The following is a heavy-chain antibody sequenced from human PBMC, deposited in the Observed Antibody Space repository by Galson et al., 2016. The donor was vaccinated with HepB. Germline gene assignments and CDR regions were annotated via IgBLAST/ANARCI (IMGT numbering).Heavy chain of an antibody. V-gene: IGHV1-69*02. Sequence: SVKVSCKASGGTFSSYTISWVRQAPGQGLEWMGRIIPILGIANYAQKFQGRVTITADKSTSTAYMELSSLGSEDTAVYYCARVRDGNDITRGGMDVWGKGTTVTVSS. CDR1: GGTFSSYT. J-gene: IGHJ6*04. D-gene: IGHD1-1*01. CDR3: ARVRDGNDITRGGMDV. CDR2: IIPILGIA.